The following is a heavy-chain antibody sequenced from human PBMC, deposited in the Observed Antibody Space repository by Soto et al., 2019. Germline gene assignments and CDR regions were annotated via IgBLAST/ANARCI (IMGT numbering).Heavy chain of an antibody. CDR3: TTHAISTPYYDFWSGYSNDAFDI. Sequence: AGGSLRLSCAASGFTFSNAWMSWVRQAPGKGLEWVGRIKSKTDGGTTDYAAPVKGRFTISRDDSKNTLYLQMNSLKTEDTAVYYCTTHAISTPYYDFWSGYSNDAFDIWGQATMVTVSS. CDR2: IKSKTDGGTT. J-gene: IGHJ3*02. CDR1: GFTFSNAW. V-gene: IGHV3-15*01. D-gene: IGHD3-3*01.